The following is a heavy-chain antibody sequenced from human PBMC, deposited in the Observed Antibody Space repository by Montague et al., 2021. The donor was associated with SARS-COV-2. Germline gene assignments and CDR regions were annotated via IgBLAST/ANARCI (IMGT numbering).Heavy chain of an antibody. CDR1: GFTFSSYG. CDR3: ARDSSSGSDWYYYYGMDV. V-gene: IGHV3-33*01. Sequence: SLSLSCAASGFTFSSYGMHWVRQAPGKGLEWVAIIWYDGSKNYYADSVKGRFTISRDNSKNTLYLQMSTLRAEDTAVYYCARDSSSGSDWYYYYGMDVWGQGTTVTVSS. D-gene: IGHD6-13*01. J-gene: IGHJ6*02. CDR2: IWYDGSKN.